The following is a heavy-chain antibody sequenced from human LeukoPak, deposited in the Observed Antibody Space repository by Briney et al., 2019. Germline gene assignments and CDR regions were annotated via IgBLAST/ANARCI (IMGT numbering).Heavy chain of an antibody. CDR1: GLTFRSYG. CDR2: ITSSGTT. J-gene: IGHJ4*02. Sequence: QAGGSLRLSCAASGLTFRSYGMGWVRQAPGKGLEWVSSITSSGTTNYAEFVKDRFVISRDNSKETLFMQMNRLRVEHTAVYYCANTGSYSIDWGQGTLVTVSS. D-gene: IGHD1-1*01. CDR3: ANTGSYSID. V-gene: IGHV3-23*01.